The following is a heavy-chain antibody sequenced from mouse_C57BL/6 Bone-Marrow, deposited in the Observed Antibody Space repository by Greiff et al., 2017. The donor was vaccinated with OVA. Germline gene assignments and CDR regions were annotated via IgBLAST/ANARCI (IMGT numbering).Heavy chain of an antibody. V-gene: IGHV1-64*01. CDR2: IHPNSGST. CDR3: ARWGYYGSSLYYAMDY. D-gene: IGHD1-1*01. J-gene: IGHJ4*01. CDR1: GYTFTSYW. Sequence: QVQLKQPGAELVKPGASVKLSCKASGYTFTSYWMHWVKQRPGQGLEWIGMIHPNSGSTNYNEKFKSKATLTVDKSSSTAYMQLSSLTSEDSAVYYCARWGYYGSSLYYAMDYWGRGTSVTVSS.